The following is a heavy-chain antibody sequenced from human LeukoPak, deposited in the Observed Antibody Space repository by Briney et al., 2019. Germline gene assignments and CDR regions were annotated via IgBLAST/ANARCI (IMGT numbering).Heavy chain of an antibody. CDR2: IKSKTSGGAT. Sequence: GGSLRLSCEASGLTFSNAWMTWVRQTPGKGLEWVGRIKSKTSGGATDYAAPVKGRFTISRDDSEKTAFLQMNSLQSEDTAVYFCYSSGRGPWGQGTLVIVSS. J-gene: IGHJ5*02. V-gene: IGHV3-15*01. D-gene: IGHD3-10*01. CDR1: GLTFSNAW. CDR3: YSSGRGP.